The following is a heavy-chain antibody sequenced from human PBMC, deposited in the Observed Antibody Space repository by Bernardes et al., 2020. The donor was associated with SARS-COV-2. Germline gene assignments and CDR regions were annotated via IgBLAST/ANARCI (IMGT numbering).Heavy chain of an antibody. J-gene: IGHJ5*02. CDR2: INSDGSST. CDR1: GFTFSSYW. D-gene: IGHD2-15*01. V-gene: IGHV3-74*01. Sequence: GGSLRLCCAASGFTFSSYWMHWVRQAPGKGLVWVSRINSDGSSTSYADSVKGRFTISRDNAKNTLYLQMNSLRAEDTAVYYCAVLGIVVDYKNWFDPWGQGTLVTVSS. CDR3: AVLGIVVDYKNWFDP.